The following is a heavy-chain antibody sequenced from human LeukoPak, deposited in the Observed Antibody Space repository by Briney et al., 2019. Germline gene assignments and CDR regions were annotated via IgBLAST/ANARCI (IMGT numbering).Heavy chain of an antibody. CDR2: ITSSGSNV. CDR3: AREKFYENSGYDY. V-gene: IGHV3-48*03. Sequence: PGGSLRLSCAASGFTFSNYEMNWVRQAPGQGLEWVAYITSSGSNVYYADSVKSRFTISRDNAKNSLFLQMNSLRAEDTADYYCAREKFYENSGYDYWGQGTLVTVSS. CDR1: GFTFSNYE. J-gene: IGHJ4*02. D-gene: IGHD3-22*01.